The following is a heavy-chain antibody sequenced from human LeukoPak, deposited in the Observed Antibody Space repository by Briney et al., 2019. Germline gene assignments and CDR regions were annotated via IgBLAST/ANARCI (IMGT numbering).Heavy chain of an antibody. V-gene: IGHV1-24*01. D-gene: IGHD3-22*01. CDR2: FDPEDAET. J-gene: IGHJ4*02. CDR3: ARGGSGYYAFDS. Sequence: ASVKVSCKVSGYTLTELSMHWVRQAPGKGLEWMGTFDPEDAETIYAQKFQGRVTMTRDTSINTAYMELSRLRSDDAAVYYCARGGSGYYAFDSWGQGTLVTVSS. CDR1: GYTLTELS.